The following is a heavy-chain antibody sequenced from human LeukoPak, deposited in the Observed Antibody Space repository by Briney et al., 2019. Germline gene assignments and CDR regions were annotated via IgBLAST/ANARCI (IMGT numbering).Heavy chain of an antibody. CDR3: ARDAGYSYGPLDY. J-gene: IGHJ4*02. Sequence: SETLSLTCTVSGGSISSYYWSWIRQPPGKGLEGIRYIYYSGSTHYNPSLKSRVTISVDTSKNQFSLKLSSVTAADTAVYYCARDAGYSYGPLDYGGQGTLVTVSS. D-gene: IGHD5-18*01. CDR2: IYYSGST. CDR1: GGSISSYY. V-gene: IGHV4-59*01.